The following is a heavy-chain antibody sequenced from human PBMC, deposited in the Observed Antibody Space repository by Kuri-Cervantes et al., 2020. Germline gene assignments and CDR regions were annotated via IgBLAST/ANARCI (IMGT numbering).Heavy chain of an antibody. D-gene: IGHD2-21*02. CDR1: GFTFSSYS. CDR2: ISSSSSTI. CDR3: ARGGGFVVVTAGDY. V-gene: IGHV3-48*02. J-gene: IGHJ4*02. Sequence: GESLKISCAASGFTFSSYSMNWVRQAPGKGLDWVSYISSSSSTIYYADSVKGRFTISRDNAKNSLYLQMNSLRDEDTAVYYCARGGGFVVVTAGDYWGQGTLVTVSS.